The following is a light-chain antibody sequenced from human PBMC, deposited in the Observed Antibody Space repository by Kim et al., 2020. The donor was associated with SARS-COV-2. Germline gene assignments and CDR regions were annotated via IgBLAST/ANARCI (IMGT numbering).Light chain of an antibody. CDR1: SSDVGDYDY. V-gene: IGLV2-11*01. CDR3: CSYAGTYIFV. Sequence: QSALTQPRSVSGSPGQSVTISCTGASSDVGDYDYVSWYQHHPGKAPKLMIYDVSERPSGVPDRFSASKSGSTASLTISGLQAEDEAEYYCCSYAGTYIFVFGGGTQLTVL. CDR2: DVS. J-gene: IGLJ3*02.